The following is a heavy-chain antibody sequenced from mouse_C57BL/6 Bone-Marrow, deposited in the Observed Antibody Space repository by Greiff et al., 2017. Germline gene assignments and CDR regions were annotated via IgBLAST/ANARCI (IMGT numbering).Heavy chain of an antibody. V-gene: IGHV14-4*01. CDR3: TDRKLWGSYAMGY. D-gene: IGHD1-3*01. J-gene: IGHJ4*01. CDR2: IDPENGDT. CDR1: GFNIKDDY. Sequence: EVQLQQSGAELVRPGASVKLSCTASGFNIKDDYMHWVKQRPEQGLEWIGWIDPENGDTEYASKFQGKATITAATSSNTAYLQLSSLTSEDTAVYYCTDRKLWGSYAMGYWGQGPSVTVSS.